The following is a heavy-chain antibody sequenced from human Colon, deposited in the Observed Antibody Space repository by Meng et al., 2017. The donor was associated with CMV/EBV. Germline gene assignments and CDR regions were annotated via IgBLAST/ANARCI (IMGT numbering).Heavy chain of an antibody. CDR3: AKELNKGFDH. CDR1: GFPFNNYA. D-gene: IGHD1/OR15-1a*01. CDR2: INTNGAYT. Sequence: LESGGGLLRPGGSLRPSCAASGFPFNNYAMSWVRQAPGRGLEWVSSINTNGAYTYYADSVKGRFTISRDNSENTVYLQMNSLRAEDTAVYYCAKELNKGFDHWGQGALVTVSS. V-gene: IGHV3-23*01. J-gene: IGHJ4*02.